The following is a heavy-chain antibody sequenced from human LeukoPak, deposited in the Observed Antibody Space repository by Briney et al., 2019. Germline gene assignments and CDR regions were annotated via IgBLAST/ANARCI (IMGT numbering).Heavy chain of an antibody. CDR1: GGTFSSYA. D-gene: IGHD5-18*01. J-gene: IGHJ4*02. V-gene: IGHV1-69*01. Sequence: SVKVSCKASGGTFSSYAISWVRQAPGQGLEWMGGVIPIFGTANYAQKFQGRVTITADESTSTAYMELSSLRSEDTAVYYCAREGTAMVPFDYWGQGTLVTVSS. CDR2: VIPIFGTA. CDR3: AREGTAMVPFDY.